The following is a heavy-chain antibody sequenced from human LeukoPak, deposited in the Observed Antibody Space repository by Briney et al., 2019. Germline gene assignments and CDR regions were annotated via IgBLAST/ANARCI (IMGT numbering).Heavy chain of an antibody. D-gene: IGHD3-10*01. CDR3: ARDDRYGSGTLGKRFDP. CDR1: GFIFTSFG. CDR2: ITHGGQI. Sequence: PGGSLRLSCVASGFIFTSFGMNWVRQAPGKGLEWVSSITHGGQIYYADSVKGRFTISRDNTKNSVYLQVDNLRDDDTAVYFCARDDRYGSGTLGKRFDPWGQGTLVSVSS. J-gene: IGHJ5*02. V-gene: IGHV3-21*01.